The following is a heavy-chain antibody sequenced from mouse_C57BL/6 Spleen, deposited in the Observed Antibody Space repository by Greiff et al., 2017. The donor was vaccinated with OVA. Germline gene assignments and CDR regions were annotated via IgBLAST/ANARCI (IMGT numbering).Heavy chain of an antibody. Sequence: VQLQQSGPELVKPGASVKIPCKASGYTFTDYNMDWVKPSHGKSLEWIGDINPNNGGTIYNQKFKGKATLTVDKSSSTAYMEFRSLTSEDTAVYYGARTYGGLRRFFDDWGQGTTLTVSS. D-gene: IGHD2-2*01. CDR1: GYTFTDYN. CDR2: INPNNGGT. CDR3: ARTYGGLRRFFDD. J-gene: IGHJ2*01. V-gene: IGHV1-18*01.